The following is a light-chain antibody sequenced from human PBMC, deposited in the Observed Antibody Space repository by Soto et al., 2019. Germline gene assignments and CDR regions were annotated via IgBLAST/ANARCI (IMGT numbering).Light chain of an antibody. CDR2: GAS. Sequence: EIVMTQSPATLSVSPGERATLSCRASQSVSSNLAWYQQKPGQAPRLLIYGASTRATGIPARFSGSGSGTDFTLTISRLEPEDFAVYYCQQRSNWPTFCQGTKVDIK. CDR3: QQRSNWPT. J-gene: IGKJ1*01. V-gene: IGKV3-15*01. CDR1: QSVSSN.